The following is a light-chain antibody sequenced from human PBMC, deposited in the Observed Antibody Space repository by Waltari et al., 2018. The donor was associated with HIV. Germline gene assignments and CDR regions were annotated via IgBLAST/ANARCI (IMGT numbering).Light chain of an antibody. Sequence: SCVLTQPLSVSVAPGQTASITCGGDNLGTKSVHWYQQKSGQAPVLVVSDNTDRPSGIPGRFSGSNSGNTATLTLNRVEAGDEADYYCQVWDSTSDWVFGGGSKLTVL. CDR3: QVWDSTSDWV. J-gene: IGLJ3*02. CDR2: DNT. V-gene: IGLV3-21*02. CDR1: NLGTKS.